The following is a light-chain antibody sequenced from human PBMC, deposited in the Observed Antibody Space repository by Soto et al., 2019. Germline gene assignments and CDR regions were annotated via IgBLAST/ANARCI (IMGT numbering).Light chain of an antibody. CDR3: HQYKSWPPLT. Sequence: DIALTQSPDTLSVARGERATLSCRARRSVGFRLGWYQQKPGQAPRLLIYDTFTRATGVPARFSGSGSGTEFTLTISSLQSEELAIYYCHQYKSWPPLTFGQGTRLE. CDR2: DTF. V-gene: IGKV3-15*01. J-gene: IGKJ5*01. CDR1: RSVGFR.